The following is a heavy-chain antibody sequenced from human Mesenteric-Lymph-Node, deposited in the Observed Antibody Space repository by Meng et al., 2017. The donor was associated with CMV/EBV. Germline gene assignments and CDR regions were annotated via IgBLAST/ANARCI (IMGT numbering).Heavy chain of an antibody. CDR3: ARGPGYSGYDYGGYYFDY. D-gene: IGHD5-12*01. CDR2: IIPIFGTA. V-gene: IGHV1-69*01. CDR1: FGSYA. Sequence: FGSYAISWVRQAPGQGLEWMGGIIPIFGTANYAQKFQGRVTITADESTSTAYMELSSLRSEDTAVYYCARGPGYSGYDYGGYYFDYWGQGTLVTVSS. J-gene: IGHJ4*02.